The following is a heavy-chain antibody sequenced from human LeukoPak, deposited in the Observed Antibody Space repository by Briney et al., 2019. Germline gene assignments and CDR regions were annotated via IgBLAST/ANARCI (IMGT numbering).Heavy chain of an antibody. CDR2: INPNSGGT. D-gene: IGHD2-15*01. CDR3: ARGYCSGGSCYSVENWFDP. V-gene: IGHV1-2*06. Sequence: ASVKVSCKAAGYTFTGYYMFWVRQAPGQGLEWMGRINPNSGGTNYAQKFQGRVTMTRDTSISTAYMELSRLRSDDTAVYYCARGYCSGGSCYSVENWFDPWGQGTLATVSS. CDR1: GYTFTGYY. J-gene: IGHJ5*02.